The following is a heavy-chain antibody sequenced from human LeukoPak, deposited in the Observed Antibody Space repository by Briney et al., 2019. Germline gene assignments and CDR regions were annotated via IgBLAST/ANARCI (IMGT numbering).Heavy chain of an antibody. D-gene: IGHD3-10*01. Sequence: SETLSLTCTVSGGSISSGSYYWSWIRQPAGKGLEWIGRIYTSGSTYYNPSLKSRVTISVDTSKNQFSLKLSSVTAADTAVYYCARGPYGSGSYYMSPIYYFDYWGQGTLVTVSS. J-gene: IGHJ4*02. CDR2: IYTSGST. V-gene: IGHV4-61*02. CDR1: GGSISSGSYY. CDR3: ARGPYGSGSYYMSPIYYFDY.